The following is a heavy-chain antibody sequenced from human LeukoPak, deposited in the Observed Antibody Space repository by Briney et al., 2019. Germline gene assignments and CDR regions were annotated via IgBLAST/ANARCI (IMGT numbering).Heavy chain of an antibody. CDR1: GFTFSSYG. Sequence: GGSLRLSCAASGFTFSSYGMHWVRQAPGKGLEWVAVISYDGSNKYYADSVKGRFTISRDNSKNTLYLQMNSLRAEDTAVYYCARDAYCSGGSCYSGLDYWGQGTLVTVSS. V-gene: IGHV3-30*03. D-gene: IGHD2-15*01. CDR2: ISYDGSNK. CDR3: ARDAYCSGGSCYSGLDY. J-gene: IGHJ4*02.